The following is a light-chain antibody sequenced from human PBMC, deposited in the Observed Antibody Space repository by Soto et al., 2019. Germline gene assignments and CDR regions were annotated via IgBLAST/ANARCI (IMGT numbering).Light chain of an antibody. J-gene: IGKJ1*01. V-gene: IGKV3-15*01. CDR1: QSVSSD. Sequence: DIVMTQSPATLSVSPGERATLSCRASQSVSSDLAWYHQKPGQAPRLLIYGASTRATGIPARSSGSGSGTEFTLTINSLQSEDFAVYYCQQYNNWPRTFGQGTKVDIK. CDR2: GAS. CDR3: QQYNNWPRT.